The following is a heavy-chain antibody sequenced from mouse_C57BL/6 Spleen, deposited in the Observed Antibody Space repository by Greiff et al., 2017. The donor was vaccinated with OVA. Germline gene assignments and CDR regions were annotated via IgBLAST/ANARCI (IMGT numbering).Heavy chain of an antibody. V-gene: IGHV1-69*01. CDR1: GYTFTSYW. D-gene: IGHD1-1*01. J-gene: IGHJ2*01. CDR2: IDPSDSYT. CDR3: ARITTVVGFDY. Sequence: VQLQQPGAELVMPGASVKLSCKASGYTFTSYWMHWVKQRPGQGLEWIGEIDPSDSYTNYNQKFKGKSTLTVDKSSSTAYMQLSSLTSEDSAVYYCARITTVVGFDYWGQGTTLTVSS.